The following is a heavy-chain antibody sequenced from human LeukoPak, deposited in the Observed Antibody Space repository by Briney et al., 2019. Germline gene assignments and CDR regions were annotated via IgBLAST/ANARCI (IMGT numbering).Heavy chain of an antibody. J-gene: IGHJ4*02. CDR3: AKPVVAASFDY. D-gene: IGHD2-15*01. CDR2: IKSDGSTA. Sequence: GGSLRLSCAASGFAISAYWMNWVRQAPGKGLVWVSRIKSDGSTAYFADSVRGRFTISRDNAKNTLYLQMNSLRAEDTAVYYCAKPVVAASFDYWGQGTLVTVSS. V-gene: IGHV3-74*01. CDR1: GFAISAYW.